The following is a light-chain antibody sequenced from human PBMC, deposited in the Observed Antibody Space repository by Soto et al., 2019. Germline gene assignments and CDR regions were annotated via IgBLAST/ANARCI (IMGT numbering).Light chain of an antibody. V-gene: IGKV1-9*01. CDR2: AAS. CDR3: QQYSSAWT. J-gene: IGKJ1*01. Sequence: IQLTQSPSSLSASVGDRVTITCRASQDIAIYLAWYQQKPGEAPKLLIYAASTLYGGVPSRFSGSGSGTDFALTITSLQAEDFATYYCQQYSSAWTFGQGTKVDIK. CDR1: QDIAIY.